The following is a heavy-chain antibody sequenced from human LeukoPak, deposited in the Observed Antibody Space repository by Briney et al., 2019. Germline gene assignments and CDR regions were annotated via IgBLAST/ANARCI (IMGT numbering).Heavy chain of an antibody. CDR2: IIPIFGTA. J-gene: IGHJ6*03. CDR1: GGTFSSYA. D-gene: IGHD5/OR15-5a*01. Sequence: EASVKVSCKASGGTFSSYAISWVRQAPGQGLEWMGGIIPIFGTANYAQKFQGRVTITADESTSTAYMELSSLRSEDTAVYYCASTGYGVARSDSHTYYYYMDVWGKGTTVTISS. CDR3: ASTGYGVARSDSHTYYYYMDV. V-gene: IGHV1-69*13.